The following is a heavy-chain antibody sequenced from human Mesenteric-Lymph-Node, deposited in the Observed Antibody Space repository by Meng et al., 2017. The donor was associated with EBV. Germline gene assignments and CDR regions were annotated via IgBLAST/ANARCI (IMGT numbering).Heavy chain of an antibody. Sequence: QGQLGQSGSELKTPEASVKVSCKASGYTFIGYSINWLRQAPGQGLEWMGYISTSTGNPTYAQGFTGRFVFSLDTSVSTAYLQISSLKAEDTAVYYCARDLRSGSYDYWGQGTLVTVSS. D-gene: IGHD1-26*01. J-gene: IGHJ4*02. CDR1: GYTFIGYS. CDR2: ISTSTGNP. CDR3: ARDLRSGSYDY. V-gene: IGHV7-4-1*02.